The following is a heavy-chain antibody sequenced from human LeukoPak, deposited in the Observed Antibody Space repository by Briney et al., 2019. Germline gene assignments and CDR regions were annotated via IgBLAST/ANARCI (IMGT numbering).Heavy chain of an antibody. V-gene: IGHV2-5*02. D-gene: IGHD3-16*01. Sequence: SGPTLVKPTQTLTLTCTFSGFSLSTSGVGVGWIRQPPGKALEWLALIYWDDDKRYSPSLKSRLTITKDTSKNQVVLTMTNMDPVDTATYYCAHRLGSRFWGTNWFDPWGQGTLVTVSS. J-gene: IGHJ5*02. CDR2: IYWDDDK. CDR3: AHRLGSRFWGTNWFDP. CDR1: GFSLSTSGVG.